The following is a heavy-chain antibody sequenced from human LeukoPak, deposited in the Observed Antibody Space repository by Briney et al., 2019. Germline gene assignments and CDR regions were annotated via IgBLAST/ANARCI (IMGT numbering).Heavy chain of an antibody. D-gene: IGHD6-6*01. CDR1: GSTFSSYG. V-gene: IGHV3-30*18. CDR3: AKDCETYSSSRGPSSD. CDR2: ISYDGSNK. Sequence: GGSLRLSCAASGSTFSSYGMHWVRQAPGKGLEWVAVISYDGSNKYYADSVKGRFTISRDNSKNTLYLQMNSLRAEDTAVYYCAKDCETYSSSRGPSSDWGQGTLVTVSS. J-gene: IGHJ4*02.